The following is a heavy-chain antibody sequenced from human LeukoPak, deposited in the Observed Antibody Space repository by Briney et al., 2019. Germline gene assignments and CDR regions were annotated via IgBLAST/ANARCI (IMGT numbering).Heavy chain of an antibody. J-gene: IGHJ4*02. CDR1: GGTFSSYA. Sequence: ATVKVSCKASGGTFSSYAISWVRQAPGQGLEWMGGIIPIFGTANYAQKFQGRVTITADESTSTAYMELSSLRSEDTAVYYCARGGRVEMATIDYWGQGTLVTVSS. D-gene: IGHD5-24*01. V-gene: IGHV1-69*13. CDR3: ARGGRVEMATIDY. CDR2: IIPIFGTA.